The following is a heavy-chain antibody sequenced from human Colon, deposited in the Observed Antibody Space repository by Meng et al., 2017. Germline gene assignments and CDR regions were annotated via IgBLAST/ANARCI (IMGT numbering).Heavy chain of an antibody. CDR2: ISHGGST. CDR1: GESFGNYF. V-gene: IGHV4-34*01. Sequence: QVTLQQWGAGLLKPPETRSLPCVFIGESFGNYFWNCIRQPPGKGLEWIGEISHGGSTNYTPSLKSRVTISLDMSKNQFSLNLTSVTAADTAVYYCARGLGTIQRGYCSGGSCSSDYWGQRTLVTVSS. D-gene: IGHD2-15*01. J-gene: IGHJ4*02. CDR3: ARGLGTIQRGYCSGGSCSSDY.